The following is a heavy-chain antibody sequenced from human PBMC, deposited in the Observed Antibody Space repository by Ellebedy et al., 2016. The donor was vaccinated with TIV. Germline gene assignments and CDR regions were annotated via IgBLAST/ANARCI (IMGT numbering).Heavy chain of an antibody. CDR2: INPESGGT. CDR3: AYSIAAAGDAFDI. V-gene: IGHV1-2*04. J-gene: IGHJ3*02. D-gene: IGHD6-13*01. CDR1: GHSFTGYY. Sequence: AASVKVSCKPSGHSFTGYYMHWVRQAPGQGLEWMGWINPESGGTNYAQKFQGWVTMTRDTSITTGYMELSRLTSDETAMYYCAYSIAAAGDAFDIWGQGTMVTVSS.